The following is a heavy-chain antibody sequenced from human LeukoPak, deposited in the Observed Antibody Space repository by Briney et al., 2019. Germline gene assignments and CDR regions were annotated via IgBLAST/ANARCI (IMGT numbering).Heavy chain of an antibody. Sequence: PGGSLRLSCAASGFIFTNAWMSWVRQAPGKGLEWVGRIKSKTDGGTTDYAAPVKGKFTISRDDSKNTLYLQVSSLKTEGTAVYYCTTNHPRWGGSNYAPFDYWGQGTLVTVSS. J-gene: IGHJ4*02. CDR2: IKSKTDGGTT. CDR3: TTNHPRWGGSNYAPFDY. V-gene: IGHV3-15*01. CDR1: GFIFTNAW. D-gene: IGHD1-26*01.